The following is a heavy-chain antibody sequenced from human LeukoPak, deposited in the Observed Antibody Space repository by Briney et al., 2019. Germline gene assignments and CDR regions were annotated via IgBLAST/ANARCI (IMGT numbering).Heavy chain of an antibody. V-gene: IGHV3-30-3*01. CDR1: GFTFSTYA. CDR3: ARDGDGYYFDY. Sequence: GGSLRLSCAASGFTFSTYAMNWVRQAPGKGLGWVAVISSDGSNQYYADSVRGRFTVSRDDSKNTLFLRMNSLRTDDTAIYYCARDGDGYYFDYWGQGALVTVSS. D-gene: IGHD4-17*01. CDR2: ISSDGSNQ. J-gene: IGHJ4*02.